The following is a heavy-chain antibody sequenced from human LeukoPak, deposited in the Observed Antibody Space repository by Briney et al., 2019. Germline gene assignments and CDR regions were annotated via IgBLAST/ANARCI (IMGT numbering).Heavy chain of an antibody. J-gene: IGHJ6*02. CDR2: IYTSGST. V-gene: IGHV4-4*07. CDR1: GGSISSYY. D-gene: IGHD3-22*01. Sequence: SETLSLTCTVSGGSISSYYWSWIRQPAGKGLEWIGRIYTSGSTNYNPSLKSRVTMSVDTSKNQFSLKLSSVTAADTAVYYCARDHYYGSSGYFGYYYYGMDVWGQGTTVTVSS. CDR3: ARDHYYGSSGYFGYYYYGMDV.